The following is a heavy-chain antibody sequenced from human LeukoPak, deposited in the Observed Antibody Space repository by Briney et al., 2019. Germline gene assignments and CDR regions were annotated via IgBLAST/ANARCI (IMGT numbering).Heavy chain of an antibody. V-gene: IGHV1-18*01. CDR1: GYTFTTYG. D-gene: IGHD5-24*01. J-gene: IGHJ4*02. CDR3: ARALVDGYKELGY. Sequence: ASVKVSCKASGYTFTTYGITWVRQAPGQGLEWMGWISAYNGNTNYAQKVQGRVTMTTDTSTSTAYMELRSLRSDDTAVYYCARALVDGYKELGYWGQGTLVTVSS. CDR2: ISAYNGNT.